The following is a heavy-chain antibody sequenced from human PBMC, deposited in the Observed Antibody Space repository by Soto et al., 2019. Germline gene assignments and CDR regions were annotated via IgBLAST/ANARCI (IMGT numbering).Heavy chain of an antibody. CDR3: AKVRVGLSYYHYYAMDL. Sequence: QVQLVESGGGVVQPGKSLRLSCAASRFIFSSFGVHWVRQAPGKGLEWVAFISYDGSNEYYADSVKGRFTISRDNSKHTVYLQMSSLRTEDTAVYYCAKVRVGLSYYHYYAMDLWGQGTTVTVSS. V-gene: IGHV3-30*18. D-gene: IGHD1-26*01. CDR2: ISYDGSNE. J-gene: IGHJ6*02. CDR1: RFIFSSFG.